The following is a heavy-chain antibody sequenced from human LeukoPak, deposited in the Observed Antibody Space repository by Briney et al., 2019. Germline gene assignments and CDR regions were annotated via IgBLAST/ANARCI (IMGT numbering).Heavy chain of an antibody. D-gene: IGHD6-13*01. V-gene: IGHV5-51*01. CDR2: IYPGDSDT. Sequence: GKSLKISCKGSGYSFTSYWIGWVRQMPGKGLEWMGIIYPGDSDTRYSPSFQGQVTISADKSISTAYLQWSSLKASDTAMYYCARASSSWYYYYGMDVWGQGTTVTVSS. J-gene: IGHJ6*02. CDR1: GYSFTSYW. CDR3: ARASSSWYYYYGMDV.